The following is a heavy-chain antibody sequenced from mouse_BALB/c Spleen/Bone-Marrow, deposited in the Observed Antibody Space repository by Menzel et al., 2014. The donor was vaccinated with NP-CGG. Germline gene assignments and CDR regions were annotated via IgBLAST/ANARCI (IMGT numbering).Heavy chain of an antibody. D-gene: IGHD2-2*01. J-gene: IGHJ3*01. V-gene: IGHV5-9-3*01. CDR3: ARHGGYDAGAWFAY. Sequence: EVQLVESGGGLVKPGGSLKLSCAASGFTFSSYAMSWVRQTPEKRLEWVATISSGGNYTYYPDSVKGRFSISRDNGKNTLYLQMSSLRSEDTAVYYCARHGGYDAGAWFAYWGQGTLVTVSA. CDR2: ISSGGNYT. CDR1: GFTFSSYA.